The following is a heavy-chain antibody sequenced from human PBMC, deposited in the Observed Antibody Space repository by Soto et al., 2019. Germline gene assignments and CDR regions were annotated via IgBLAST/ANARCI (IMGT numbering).Heavy chain of an antibody. CDR1: GGSISSGDYY. Sequence: SETLSLTCTVSGGSISSGDYYWSWIRQPPGKGLEWIGYIYYSESTYYNPSLKSRVTISVDTSKNQFSLKLSSVTAADTAVSLCYCERLADAGKVGNYYYYCGMDVWGQGTTVTVSS. D-gene: IGHD3-3*01. CDR3: YCERLADAGKVGNYYYYCGMDV. V-gene: IGHV4-30-4*01. J-gene: IGHJ6*02. CDR2: IYYSEST.